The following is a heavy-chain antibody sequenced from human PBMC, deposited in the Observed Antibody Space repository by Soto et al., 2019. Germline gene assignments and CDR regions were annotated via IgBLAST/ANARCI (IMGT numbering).Heavy chain of an antibody. V-gene: IGHV3-7*01. Sequence: GGPLTHSSTASELKFISYWMDWIRQAPGKGPEWVANIKEDGSEKNYVDSVKGRFTISRDNARNSLYLQMNSLRAEDTAVYFCASLGRHGWGQGTSVTVSS. CDR3: ASLGRHG. CDR1: ELKFISYW. D-gene: IGHD3-16*01. CDR2: IKEDGSEK. J-gene: IGHJ6*02.